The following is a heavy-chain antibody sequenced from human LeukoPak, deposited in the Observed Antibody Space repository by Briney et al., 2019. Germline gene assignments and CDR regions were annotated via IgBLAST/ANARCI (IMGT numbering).Heavy chain of an antibody. CDR3: AQISVDTSRNRWSDFDS. CDR1: GFTFSSYG. J-gene: IGHJ4*02. D-gene: IGHD5-18*01. CDR2: IGYDGSNK. V-gene: IGHV3-33*06. Sequence: GGSLRLSCAASGFTFSSYGMHWVRRAPARGWRGGAVIGYDGSNKYYADSVKGRFTISRDNFKNMLYLQMNSLRAEDTAVYYCAQISVDTSRNRWSDFDSWGRGILVTVSS.